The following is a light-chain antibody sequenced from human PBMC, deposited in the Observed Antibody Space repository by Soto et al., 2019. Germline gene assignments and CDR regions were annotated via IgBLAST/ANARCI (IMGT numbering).Light chain of an antibody. CDR3: GTWDSSLSAVV. Sequence: QAVVTQPPSVSAAPGQKVTISCSGSSSNIGDNYVSWYQQLPGTAPKLLIYDNSNRPSGIPDRFSGSKSATSATLGITGLQTGDEADYYCGTWDSSLSAVVFGGGTKVTVL. J-gene: IGLJ2*01. CDR1: SSNIGDNY. CDR2: DNS. V-gene: IGLV1-51*01.